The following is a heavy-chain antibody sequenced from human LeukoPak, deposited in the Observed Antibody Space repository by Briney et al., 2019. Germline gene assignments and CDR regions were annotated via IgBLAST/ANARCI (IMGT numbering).Heavy chain of an antibody. CDR2: ISSNGGST. V-gene: IGHV3-64D*06. CDR3: VKDTAAAGTSFQH. J-gene: IGHJ1*01. Sequence: GGSLRLSCSASGFTFSSYAMHWVRQAPGKGLEYVSAISSNGGSTYYADSVKGRFTISRDNSKNTLYLQMSSLRADDTAVYYCVKDTAAAGTSFQHWGQGTLVTVSS. CDR1: GFTFSSYA. D-gene: IGHD6-13*01.